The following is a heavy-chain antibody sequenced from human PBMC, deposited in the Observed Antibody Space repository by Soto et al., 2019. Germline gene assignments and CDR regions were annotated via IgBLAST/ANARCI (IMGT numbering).Heavy chain of an antibody. V-gene: IGHV4-4*07. CDR1: GGSRSSYY. J-gene: IGHJ4*02. CDR2: IYPSWST. D-gene: IGHD6-13*01. CDR3: ARDPLIAAAGLFDY. Sequence: XTLSLHCTVSGGSRSSYYCSWIRQPAGKGLEWIGRIYPSWSTNYNPSLKSRVTMSVDTSKTQFYLKLSSVTAADTAVYYCARDPLIAAAGLFDYWGQGTLGTVSS.